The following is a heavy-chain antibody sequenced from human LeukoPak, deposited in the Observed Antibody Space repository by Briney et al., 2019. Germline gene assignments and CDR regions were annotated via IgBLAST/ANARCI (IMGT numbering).Heavy chain of an antibody. Sequence: SETLSLTCTVSGGSISSYYWSWIRQPPGKGPEWIGYIYYSGSTRYNPSLKSRVTISVDTSKNQISLKLGSVTAADTAVYYCARHDVAGATTDYFQHWGQGTLVTVSS. J-gene: IGHJ1*01. D-gene: IGHD1-26*01. CDR3: ARHDVAGATTDYFQH. CDR1: GGSISSYY. V-gene: IGHV4-59*08. CDR2: IYYSGST.